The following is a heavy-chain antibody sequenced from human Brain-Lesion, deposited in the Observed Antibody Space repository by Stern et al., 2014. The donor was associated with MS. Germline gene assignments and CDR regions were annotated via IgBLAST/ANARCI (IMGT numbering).Heavy chain of an antibody. Sequence: EVQLVESGGDLVQPGRSLRLSCAAFGFTFDDYAVNWVRQAPGKGLEWVAGISWNSGTIGYADSVKGRFTTSRDNAYSSLYLQMNSLRPEDTALYYCARDITGSSAYFAYWGQGTLVTVSS. CDR2: ISWNSGTI. J-gene: IGHJ4*02. CDR1: GFTFDDYA. V-gene: IGHV3-9*01. CDR3: ARDITGSSAYFAY. D-gene: IGHD1-14*01.